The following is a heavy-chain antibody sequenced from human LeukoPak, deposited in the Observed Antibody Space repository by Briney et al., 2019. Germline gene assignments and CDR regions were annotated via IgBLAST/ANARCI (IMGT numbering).Heavy chain of an antibody. J-gene: IGHJ5*02. CDR1: GYTFTERG. CDR2: ISATSGNT. CDR3: GKGSTGWSRDP. V-gene: IGHV1-18*01. Sequence: EASVKVSCKASGYTFTERGISWMRHVPGQGLEWMGWISATSGNTYYAQTFQDRVTMTTDASTSTAYMELRDLTADDTAVYYCGKGSTGWSRDPWGQGTLVTVSS. D-gene: IGHD6-19*01.